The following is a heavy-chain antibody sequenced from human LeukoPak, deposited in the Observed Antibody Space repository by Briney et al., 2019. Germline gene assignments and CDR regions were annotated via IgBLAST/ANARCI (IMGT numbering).Heavy chain of an antibody. J-gene: IGHJ4*02. CDR1: GYTLTELS. D-gene: IGHD2-15*01. Sequence: ASVKVSCKVSGYTLTELSMHWVRQAPGKGLEWMGGFDPEDGETIYAQKFQGRVTMTEDTSTDIAYMELSSLRSEDTAVYYCATGDIVVVVAASGFDYWGQGTLVTVSS. CDR2: FDPEDGET. V-gene: IGHV1-24*01. CDR3: ATGDIVVVVAASGFDY.